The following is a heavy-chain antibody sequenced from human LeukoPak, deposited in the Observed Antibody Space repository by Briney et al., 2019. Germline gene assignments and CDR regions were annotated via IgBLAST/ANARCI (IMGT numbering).Heavy chain of an antibody. CDR3: ARDDALGDNALDI. V-gene: IGHV3-33*01. J-gene: IGHJ3*02. CDR1: GFTFSSYG. D-gene: IGHD3-16*01. Sequence: GGSLRLSCAASGFTFSSYGMHWVRQAPGKGLEWVAVILNDGSQEKYADSVKGRFTISRDNSKNTLFLQMNSLRAEDTAVYYCARDDALGDNALDIWGQGAMVTVSS. CDR2: ILNDGSQE.